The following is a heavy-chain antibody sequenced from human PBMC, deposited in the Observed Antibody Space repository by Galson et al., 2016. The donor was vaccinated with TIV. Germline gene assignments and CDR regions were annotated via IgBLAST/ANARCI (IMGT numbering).Heavy chain of an antibody. V-gene: IGHV3-9*01. CDR1: GFIFDEYA. CDR3: VKANIYLEEIMADGAFDF. J-gene: IGHJ3*01. Sequence: SLRLSCAASGFIFDEYAMHWVRQASGKGLEWVAGISRSSDRRGYADSVKGRFTISRDKAKNSLYLEMNSLRPEDTAFYYCVKANIYLEEIMADGAFDFWGQGTRVTVSS. D-gene: IGHD3-3*01. CDR2: ISRSSDRR.